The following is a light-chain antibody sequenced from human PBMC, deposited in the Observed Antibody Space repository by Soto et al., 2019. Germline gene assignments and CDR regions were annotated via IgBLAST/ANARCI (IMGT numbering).Light chain of an antibody. CDR2: KAS. V-gene: IGKV1-5*03. CDR3: QHYNSYSEA. CDR1: QTISSW. Sequence: DIQMTQSPSTLSGSVGDRVTITCRASQTISSWLAWYQQKPGKAPKLLIYKASTLKSGVPPRFSGSGSGTEFTPTISSLQPDDFATYYCQHYNSYSEAFGQGTKVELK. J-gene: IGKJ1*01.